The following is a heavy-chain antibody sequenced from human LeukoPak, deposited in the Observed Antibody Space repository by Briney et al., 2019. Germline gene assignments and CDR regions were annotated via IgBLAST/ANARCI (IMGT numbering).Heavy chain of an antibody. CDR2: ISGSGGST. CDR3: AKVSLRGGVIVLFDY. V-gene: IGHV3-23*01. J-gene: IGHJ4*02. D-gene: IGHD3-16*02. CDR1: GFTFSSYA. Sequence: PGGSLRLSCAASGFTFSSYAMSWVRQAPGKGLEWVSAISGSGGSTYYADSVKGRFTIPRDNSKNTLYLQMNSLRAEDTAVYYCAKVSLRGGVIVLFDYWGQGTLVTVSS.